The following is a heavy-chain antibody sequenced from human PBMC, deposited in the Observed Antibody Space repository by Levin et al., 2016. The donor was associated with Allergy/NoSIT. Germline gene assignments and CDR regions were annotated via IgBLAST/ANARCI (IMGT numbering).Heavy chain of an antibody. CDR3: AKEWELLPNFDY. J-gene: IGHJ4*02. V-gene: IGHV3-23*01. D-gene: IGHD1-26*01. Sequence: WIRQPPGKGLEWVSAISGSGGSTYYADSVKGRFTISRDNSKNTLYLQMNSLRAEDTAVYYCAKEWELLPNFDYWGQGTLVTVSS. CDR2: ISGSGGST.